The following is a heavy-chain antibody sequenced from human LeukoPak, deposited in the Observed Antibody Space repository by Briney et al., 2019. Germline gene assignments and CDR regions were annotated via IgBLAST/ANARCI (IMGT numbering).Heavy chain of an antibody. V-gene: IGHV2-5*08. Sequence: TLSLTCTVSGGSISSGGYYWSWIRQPPGKALEWLALIYWHDDKRYSPSLKSRLTITKDTSKNQVVLTMTNMDPVDTATYYCAHARYYNFWSGYPPFDYWGQGALVTVSS. CDR1: GGSISSGGYY. J-gene: IGHJ4*02. CDR2: IYWHDDK. D-gene: IGHD3-3*01. CDR3: AHARYYNFWSGYPPFDY.